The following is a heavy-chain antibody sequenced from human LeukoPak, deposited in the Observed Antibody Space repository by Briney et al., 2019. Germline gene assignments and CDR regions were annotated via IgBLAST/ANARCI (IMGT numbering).Heavy chain of an antibody. CDR2: IYYSGST. Sequence: SETLSLTCTVSGGSISSSSYYWGWIRQPPGKGLEWIGSIYYSGSTYYNPSLKSRVTISVDTSKNQFSLKLSSVTAADTAVYYCARHPYYYVTSHPLYWGQGTLVTVSS. CDR1: GGSISSSSYY. V-gene: IGHV4-39*01. J-gene: IGHJ4*02. D-gene: IGHD3-10*02. CDR3: ARHPYYYVTSHPLY.